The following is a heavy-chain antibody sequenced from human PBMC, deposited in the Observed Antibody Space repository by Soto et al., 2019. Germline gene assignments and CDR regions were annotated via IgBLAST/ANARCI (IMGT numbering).Heavy chain of an antibody. CDR2: TYYRSKWYY. D-gene: IGHD1-26*01. V-gene: IGHV6-1*01. CDR1: GDSVSSNSAG. Sequence: PSQTLSLTCAITGDSVSSNSAGWSWVRQPPSRGLEWLGRTYYRSKWYYEYAVSVRGRITINPDTSKNQYSLRLNSVTPEDTAVYFCARGEQYSGRIFDYWGQGTLVTVSS. J-gene: IGHJ4*01. CDR3: ARGEQYSGRIFDY.